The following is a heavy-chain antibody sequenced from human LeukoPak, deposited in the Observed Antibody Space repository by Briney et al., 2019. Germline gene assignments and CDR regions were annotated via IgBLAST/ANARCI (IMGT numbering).Heavy chain of an antibody. J-gene: IGHJ3*02. CDR2: INPNSGGT. D-gene: IGHD1-26*01. CDR3: ALWELRNDAFDI. V-gene: IGHV1-2*02. CDR1: GYTFTGYY. Sequence: ASVKVSCKASGYTFTGYYMHWVRQAPGQGLEWMGWINPNSGGTSYAQKFQGRVTMTRDTSTSTVYMELSSLRSEDTAVYYCALWELRNDAFDIWGQGTMVTVSS.